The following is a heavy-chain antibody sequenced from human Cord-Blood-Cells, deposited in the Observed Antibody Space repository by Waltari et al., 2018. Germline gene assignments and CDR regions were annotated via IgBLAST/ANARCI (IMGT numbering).Heavy chain of an antibody. Sequence: QVQLQQWGAGLLKPSETLSLTCAAYGGSFSGYYWSWIRQPPGTGLEWIGEINHSGSTNYNPSLKSRVTISVDTSKNQFSLKLSSVTAADTAVYYCARGRFIGYYYGSGSIPFDYWGQGTLVTVSS. J-gene: IGHJ4*02. CDR3: ARGRFIGYYYGSGSIPFDY. CDR2: INHSGST. CDR1: GGSFSGYY. D-gene: IGHD3-10*01. V-gene: IGHV4-34*01.